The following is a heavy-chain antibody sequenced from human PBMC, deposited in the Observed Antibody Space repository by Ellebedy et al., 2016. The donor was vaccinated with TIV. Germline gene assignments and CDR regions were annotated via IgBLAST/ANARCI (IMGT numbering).Heavy chain of an antibody. Sequence: ASVKVSCKASGYTLISYGISWVRQAPGQGLEWMGWRSVYNGKTNYAQKLQCSVTMTTDTSTSTAHMELRSLRSDNTAVYYCAREESRRGIEGANDAFDIWGQGTMVTVSS. D-gene: IGHD1-26*01. CDR2: RSVYNGKT. V-gene: IGHV1-18*04. CDR3: AREESRRGIEGANDAFDI. CDR1: GYTLISYG. J-gene: IGHJ3*02.